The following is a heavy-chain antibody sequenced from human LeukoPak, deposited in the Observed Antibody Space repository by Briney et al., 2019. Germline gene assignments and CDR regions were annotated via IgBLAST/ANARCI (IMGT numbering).Heavy chain of an antibody. CDR3: AKAGGSSWAVLDY. CDR1: GFTFSSNG. D-gene: IGHD6-13*01. Sequence: GGSLRLSCAASGFTFSSNGMHWVRQAPGKGLEWVAFIRCDSSYTYYADSVKGRLTISRDTSKNTLYLQMNSLRPEDTAVYYCAKAGGSSWAVLDYWGQGTLVTVSS. J-gene: IGHJ4*02. CDR2: IRCDSSYT. V-gene: IGHV3-30*02.